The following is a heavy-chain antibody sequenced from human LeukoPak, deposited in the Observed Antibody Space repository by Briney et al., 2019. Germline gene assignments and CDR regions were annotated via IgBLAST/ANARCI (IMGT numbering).Heavy chain of an antibody. D-gene: IGHD6-13*01. CDR1: GGSISSYY. CDR2: IYYSGST. J-gene: IGHJ3*02. V-gene: IGHV4-59*08. Sequence: SETPSLTCTVSGGSISSYYWSWIRQPPGKGLEWIGYIYYSGSTNYNPSLKSRVTISVDTSKNQFSLKLSSVTAADTAVYYCARHTGGMGFDIWGQGTMVTVSS. CDR3: ARHTGGMGFDI.